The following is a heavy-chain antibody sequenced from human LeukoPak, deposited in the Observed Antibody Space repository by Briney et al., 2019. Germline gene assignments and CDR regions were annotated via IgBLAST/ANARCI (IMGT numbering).Heavy chain of an antibody. J-gene: IGHJ5*02. V-gene: IGHV4-34*01. D-gene: IGHD2-2*01. CDR1: GASFSGYY. Sequence: SETLSLTCAVYGASFSGYYWSWLRQPPGKGLEWVGEINHSGSTNYNPSLKSRVTISVDTSKNQFSLKLSSVTAADTAVYYCGGAPVCSSTSCHNWFDPWGQGTLVTVSS. CDR2: INHSGST. CDR3: GGAPVCSSTSCHNWFDP.